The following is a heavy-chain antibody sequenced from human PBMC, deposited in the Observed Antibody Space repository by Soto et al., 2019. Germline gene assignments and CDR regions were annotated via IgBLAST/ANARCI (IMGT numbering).Heavy chain of an antibody. J-gene: IGHJ4*02. D-gene: IGHD6-19*01. Sequence: GGVLRLSCAASGFTFSSYTMNWVRQAPGKGLEWVSSISSSSSYIYYADSVKGRFTISRDNAKNSLYLQMNSLRAEDTAVYYCARDGAVAGHFDYWGQGTLVTVSS. CDR2: ISSSSSYI. V-gene: IGHV3-21*01. CDR3: ARDGAVAGHFDY. CDR1: GFTFSSYT.